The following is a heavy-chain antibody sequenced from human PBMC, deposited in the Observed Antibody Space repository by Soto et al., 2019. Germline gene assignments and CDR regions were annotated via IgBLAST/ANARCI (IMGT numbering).Heavy chain of an antibody. D-gene: IGHD4-17*01. CDR3: ARGGYGDSYYFDY. J-gene: IGHJ4*02. CDR2: INHSGST. CDR1: GGSFSDYY. V-gene: IGHV4-34*01. Sequence: SETLSLTCAVYGGSFSDYYWSWIRQSPGKGLEWIGEINHSGSTNYNPSLKSRVIISVDTSKNQFSLKLSSVTAADTAVYYCARGGYGDSYYFDYWGQGTLVTVSS.